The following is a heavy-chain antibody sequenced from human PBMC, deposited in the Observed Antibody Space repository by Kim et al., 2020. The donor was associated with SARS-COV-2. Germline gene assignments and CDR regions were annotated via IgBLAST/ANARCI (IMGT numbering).Heavy chain of an antibody. D-gene: IGHD2-2*01. J-gene: IGHJ6*02. V-gene: IGHV1-18*01. CDR3: ARDRGYCSSTSCSTNYYYYGMDV. CDR2: ISAYNGNT. Sequence: ASVKVSCKASGYTFTSYGISWVRQAPGQGLEWMGWISAYNGNTNYAQKLQGRVTMTTDTSTSTAYMELRSLRSDDTAVYYCARDRGYCSSTSCSTNYYYYGMDVWGQGTTVTVSS. CDR1: GYTFTSYG.